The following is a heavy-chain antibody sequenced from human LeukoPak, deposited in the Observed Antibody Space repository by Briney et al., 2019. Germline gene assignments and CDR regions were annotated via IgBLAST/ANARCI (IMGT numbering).Heavy chain of an antibody. D-gene: IGHD3-22*01. CDR3: AKGYYDSSGYSYYYYYYGMDV. V-gene: IGHV3-23*01. Sequence: GGSLRLACAASGFRFSSYAMSWVRQAPGKGLEWVSAISGSGGSTYYADSVKGRFTISRDNSKNTLYLQMNSLRAEDTAVYYCAKGYYDSSGYSYYYYYYGMDVWGQGTTVTVSS. CDR1: GFRFSSYA. J-gene: IGHJ6*02. CDR2: ISGSGGST.